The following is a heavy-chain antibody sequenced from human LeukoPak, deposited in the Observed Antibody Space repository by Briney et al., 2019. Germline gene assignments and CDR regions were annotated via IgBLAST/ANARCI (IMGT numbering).Heavy chain of an antibody. Sequence: GGSLRLSCSASGFNLSDHYMSWIRQTPGGGLYWVSYISNRGFSTYYADSVKGRFTISRDNTKNSLYLEMQSLRAEDTAIYYGARNKRRFDQWGQGTVVTVSS. CDR1: GFNLSDHY. CDR3: ARNKRRFDQ. CDR2: ISNRGFST. V-gene: IGHV3-11*01. J-gene: IGHJ4*02.